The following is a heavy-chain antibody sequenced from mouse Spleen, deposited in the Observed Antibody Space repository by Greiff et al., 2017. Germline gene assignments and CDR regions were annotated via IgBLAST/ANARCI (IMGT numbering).Heavy chain of an antibody. Sequence: QVQLQQPGAELVKPGASVKLSCKASGYTFTSYWMQWVKQRPGQGLEWIGEIDPSDSYTNYNQKFKGKATLTVDTSSSTAYMQLSSLTSEDSAVYYWATVYDGYFPWFAYWGQGTLVTVSA. CDR1: GYTFTSYW. CDR3: ATVYDGYFPWFAY. CDR2: IDPSDSYT. V-gene: IGHV1-50*01. J-gene: IGHJ3*01. D-gene: IGHD2-3*01.